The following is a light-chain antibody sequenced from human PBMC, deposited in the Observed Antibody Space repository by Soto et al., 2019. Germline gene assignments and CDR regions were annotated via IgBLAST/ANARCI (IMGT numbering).Light chain of an antibody. J-gene: IGKJ3*01. Sequence: EIVMTQSPATLSVSPGERATLSCRASQSVSSNLAWYQQKPGQAPRLLIYGASTRAPGIPPRFSGSGSGTEFTLTISSLQSEDFAVYYCQQYYNCPPFTFGPGTKVDIK. CDR1: QSVSSN. CDR3: QQYYNCPPFT. CDR2: GAS. V-gene: IGKV3-15*01.